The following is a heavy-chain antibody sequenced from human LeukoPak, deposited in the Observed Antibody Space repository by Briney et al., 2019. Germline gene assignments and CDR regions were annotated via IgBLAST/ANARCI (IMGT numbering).Heavy chain of an antibody. Sequence: ASVKVSCKASGYTFTSYGISWVRQAPGQGLEWMGWISGYNGNTNYAQKFQGRVTMTRDTSTSTVYMELSSLRSEDTAVYYCARDPIAAAGGIDYWGQGTLVTVSS. J-gene: IGHJ4*02. CDR3: ARDPIAAAGGIDY. V-gene: IGHV1-18*01. CDR1: GYTFTSYG. D-gene: IGHD6-13*01. CDR2: ISGYNGNT.